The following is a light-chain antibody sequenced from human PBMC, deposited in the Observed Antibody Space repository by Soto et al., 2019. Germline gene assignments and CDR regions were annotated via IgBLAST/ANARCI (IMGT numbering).Light chain of an antibody. V-gene: IGLV7-43*01. J-gene: IGLJ2*01. CDR2: STN. Sequence: QTVVTQEPSLTVSPGGTVTLTCASSTRAVTSGHYPNWFQQKPGQAPRALIYSTNKKHSWTPARVSGSLLGGKAALTLSGVQPEDEAEYYCLLYYGGAQPVVFGGGTKVTVL. CDR1: TRAVTSGHY. CDR3: LLYYGGAQPVV.